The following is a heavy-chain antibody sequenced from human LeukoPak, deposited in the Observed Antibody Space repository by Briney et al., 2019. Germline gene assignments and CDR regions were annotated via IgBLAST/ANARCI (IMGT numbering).Heavy chain of an antibody. CDR3: AREGITMVRGVIISPGPFDY. CDR2: IYTSGST. D-gene: IGHD3-10*01. Sequence: KPSETLSLTCTVSGGSLRNYYWSWIRQPAGKGLEWIGRIYTSGSTDYNPSLKRRVTMSVDTSKNQFSLKLSSVTAADTAVYYCAREGITMVRGVIISPGPFDYWGQGTLVTVSS. J-gene: IGHJ4*02. V-gene: IGHV4-4*07. CDR1: GGSLRNYY.